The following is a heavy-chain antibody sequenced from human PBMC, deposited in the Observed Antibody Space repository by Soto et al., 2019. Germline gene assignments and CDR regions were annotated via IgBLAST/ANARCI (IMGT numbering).Heavy chain of an antibody. V-gene: IGHV1-46*03. CDR3: VRNSYFFGSDY. J-gene: IGHJ4*02. CDR1: GYTFTNYH. D-gene: IGHD3-3*01. CDR2: INPGGGST. Sequence: QVQLVQSGAEVKKPGASVKVSCKASGYTFTNYHIHWVRQAPGQGLEWIGKINPGGGSTSSAQKFQXXVTVTRDTSTSTVYMELSSLRSEDTAVYYCVRNSYFFGSDYWGQGTLVTVSS.